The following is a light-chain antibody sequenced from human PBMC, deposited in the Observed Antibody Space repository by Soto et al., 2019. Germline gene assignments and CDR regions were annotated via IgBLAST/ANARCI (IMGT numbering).Light chain of an antibody. Sequence: EIVMTQSPASLSVSPGGRATLYCRASQNVSSNLAWYQQKAGQAPRLLIYGASTRATGIPARFSGSGSGTEFTLTISSLQSEDFAVYHCQQYNDWLPLTFGGGTKVDIK. CDR1: QNVSSN. J-gene: IGKJ4*01. CDR2: GAS. CDR3: QQYNDWLPLT. V-gene: IGKV3-15*01.